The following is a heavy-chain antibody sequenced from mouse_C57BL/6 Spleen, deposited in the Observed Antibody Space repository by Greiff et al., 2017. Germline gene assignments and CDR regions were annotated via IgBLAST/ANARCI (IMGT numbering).Heavy chain of an antibody. CDR3: VAYINYPCFDY. V-gene: IGHV1-22*01. CDR2: INPNNGGT. CDR1: GYTFTDYN. D-gene: IGHD2-5*01. Sequence: EVQPQQSGPELVKPGASVKMSCKASGYTFTDYNMPWVKQSHGKSLEWIGYINPNNGGTSYNQKFQGKATLTVNKSSSTADIELRSLTSEDSAFYYCVAYINYPCFDYWGQGTTRTVSS. J-gene: IGHJ2*01.